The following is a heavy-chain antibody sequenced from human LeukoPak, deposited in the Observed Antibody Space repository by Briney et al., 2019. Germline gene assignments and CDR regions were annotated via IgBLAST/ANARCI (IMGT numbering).Heavy chain of an antibody. J-gene: IGHJ4*02. Sequence: SETLSLTCTVSGGSISSYYWSWIRQPPGKGLEWIGYIYYSGSTNYNPSLKSRVTISVDTSKNQFSLKLSSVTAADTAVYYCARDGYYYDSSGYDYWGQGTLVTVSS. D-gene: IGHD3-22*01. CDR2: IYYSGST. CDR3: ARDGYYYDSSGYDY. CDR1: GGSISSYY. V-gene: IGHV4-59*01.